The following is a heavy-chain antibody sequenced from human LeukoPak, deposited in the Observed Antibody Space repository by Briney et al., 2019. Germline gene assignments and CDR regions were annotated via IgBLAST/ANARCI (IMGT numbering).Heavy chain of an antibody. CDR3: ARDSLSNGGKNLFAFDL. V-gene: IGHV3-53*01. D-gene: IGHD4-23*01. J-gene: IGHJ3*01. CDR2: IYSGGRT. Sequence: GGSLRLSCVASGFTVTSNHMTWVRQAPGKGLEWVSIIYSGGRTYYADSVKGRFTVSRDNSKNILYLQMNSLRADDTALYYCARDSLSNGGKNLFAFDLWGQGTVVTVSS. CDR1: GFTVTSNH.